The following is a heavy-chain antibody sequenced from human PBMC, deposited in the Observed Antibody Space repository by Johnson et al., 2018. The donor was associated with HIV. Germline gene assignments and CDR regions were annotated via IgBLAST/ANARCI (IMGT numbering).Heavy chain of an antibody. Sequence: EQLVESGGGLVQPGGSLRLSCAASGFTVSSNYMSCVRQAPGKGLEWVSVIYSGGSTYYADSVKGRFTISRDNSKNTLYLQMNSLRVEDTAVYYCAREAYRAFDIWGQGTMVTVSS. D-gene: IGHD3-16*01. J-gene: IGHJ3*02. CDR3: AREAYRAFDI. CDR2: IYSGGST. V-gene: IGHV3-66*01. CDR1: GFTVSSNY.